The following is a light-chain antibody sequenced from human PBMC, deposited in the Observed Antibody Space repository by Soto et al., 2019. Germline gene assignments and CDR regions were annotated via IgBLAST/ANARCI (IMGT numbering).Light chain of an antibody. Sequence: EIVMTQSPATLSVSPGERATLSCRASQSVSSNLAWYQQKPGQAPRLLIYGASTRATGIPARFSGIRSATDFTLTISSLQSEDFALCYCQQYNNWPPTFGQGTRLEIK. J-gene: IGKJ5*01. V-gene: IGKV3-15*01. CDR2: GAS. CDR1: QSVSSN. CDR3: QQYNNWPPT.